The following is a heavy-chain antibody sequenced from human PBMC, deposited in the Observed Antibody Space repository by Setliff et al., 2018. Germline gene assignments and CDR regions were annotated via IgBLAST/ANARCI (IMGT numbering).Heavy chain of an antibody. CDR1: GGSFSTYY. V-gene: IGHV4-34*01. CDR2: INHSGST. CDR3: ARYEYSSGWYFGDAFDI. D-gene: IGHD6-19*01. Sequence: SETLSLTCAVYGGSFSTYYWIWIRQPPGKGLKWIGEINHSGSTNYNPSLKSRVTISVDTSKNQFSLKLSSVTAADTAVYYCARYEYSSGWYFGDAFDIWGQGTMVTVSS. J-gene: IGHJ3*02.